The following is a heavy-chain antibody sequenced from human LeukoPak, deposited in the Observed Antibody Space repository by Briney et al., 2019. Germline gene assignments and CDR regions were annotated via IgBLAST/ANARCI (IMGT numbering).Heavy chain of an antibody. D-gene: IGHD7-27*01. V-gene: IGHV4-4*07. CDR1: GGSISSYY. J-gene: IGHJ3*02. CDR2: IYTSGST. CDR3: ARDHTNWGRAFDI. Sequence: SETLSLAYTVSGGSISSYYWSWIRQPAGKGLEWIGRIYTSGSTNYNPSLKSRVTMSVDTSKNQFSLKLSSVTAADTAVYYCARDHTNWGRAFDIWGQGTMVTVSS.